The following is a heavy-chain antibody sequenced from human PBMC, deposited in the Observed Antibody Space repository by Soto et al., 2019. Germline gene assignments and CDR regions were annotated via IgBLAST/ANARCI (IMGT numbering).Heavy chain of an antibody. CDR1: GFTFSSYA. J-gene: IGHJ6*03. Sequence: EVQLLESGGGLVQPGGSLRLSCAASGFTFSSYAMSWVRRAQGKGLKWVSAIIGSGVSTYYADSVKGRFTTSKDISKNTLYLQMNSLRAEDTAVYYCAKDLRPNSDYYMDVWGKGTTVTVSS. D-gene: IGHD2-8*01. CDR3: AKDLRPNSDYYMDV. CDR2: IIGSGVST. V-gene: IGHV3-23*01.